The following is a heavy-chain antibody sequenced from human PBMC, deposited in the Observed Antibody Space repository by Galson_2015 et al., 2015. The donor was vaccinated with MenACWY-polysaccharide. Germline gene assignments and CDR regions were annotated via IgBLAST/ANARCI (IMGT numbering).Heavy chain of an antibody. D-gene: IGHD3-22*01. CDR3: ARRGNDYDSNLGRGWYFDL. V-gene: IGHV5-51*03. Sequence: QSGAEVKKPGESLKISCKGSGDTSTSSWIGWVRQMPGKGLEWMGIIYPGDSETIYSPSFQGQVTISADKSITTAYLQWSSLKTSDTDRFDCARRGNDYDSNLGRGWYFDLWGRGTLVTVSS. CDR2: IYPGDSET. CDR1: GDTSTSSW. J-gene: IGHJ2*01.